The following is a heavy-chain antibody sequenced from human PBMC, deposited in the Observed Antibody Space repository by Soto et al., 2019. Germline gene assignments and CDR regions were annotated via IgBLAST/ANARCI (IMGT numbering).Heavy chain of an antibody. J-gene: IGHJ6*02. Sequence: QVQLVESGGGVVQPGRSLRLSCAASGFTFSSYGMHWVRQAPGKGLEWVAGIWYDGSNKYYADSVKGRFTISRDNSKNSLYLQMNSLRAEDTAVYYCAREGQSRYYDSSGYTDYYYYGMDVWGQGTTVTVSS. V-gene: IGHV3-33*01. CDR1: GFTFSSYG. CDR2: IWYDGSNK. CDR3: AREGQSRYYDSSGYTDYYYYGMDV. D-gene: IGHD3-22*01.